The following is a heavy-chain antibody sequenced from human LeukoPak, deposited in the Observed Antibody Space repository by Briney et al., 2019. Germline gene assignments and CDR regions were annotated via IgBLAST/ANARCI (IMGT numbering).Heavy chain of an antibody. CDR1: GFTFSSYA. J-gene: IGHJ3*02. D-gene: IGHD1-20*01. V-gene: IGHV3-30*04. CDR3: AREWYNWNRRGFDI. CDR2: ISYDGSNK. Sequence: PGRSLRLSCAASGFTFSSYAMHWVRQAPGKGLEWVAVISYDGSNKYYADSVKGRFTISRDNSKNTLYLQMNSLRAEDTAVYYCAREWYNWNRRGFDIWGQGTMVTVSS.